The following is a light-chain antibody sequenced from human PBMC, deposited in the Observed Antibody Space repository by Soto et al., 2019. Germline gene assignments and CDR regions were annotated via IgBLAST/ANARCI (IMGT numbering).Light chain of an antibody. V-gene: IGKV1-6*01. CDR2: AAS. J-gene: IGKJ4*01. CDR1: QGIRND. CDR3: LQDYNSLT. Sequence: AIQMTQSPSSLSASVGDRVTITCRASQGIRNDLGWYQQKPGKAPKLLIYAASSLQSGVPSRFSDSGSGTDFTLTISSLQPEDFATYYCLQDYNSLTFGGGTKVEIK.